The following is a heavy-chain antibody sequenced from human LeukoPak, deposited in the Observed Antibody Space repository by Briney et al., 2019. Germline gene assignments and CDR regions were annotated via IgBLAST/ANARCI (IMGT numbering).Heavy chain of an antibody. V-gene: IGHV5-10-1*01. CDR1: GYSFTSYW. Sequence: GESLKISCKGSGYSFTSYWISWVRQMPGKGLEWMGRIDPSDSYTNYSPSFQGHVTISADKPISTAYLQWSSLKASDTAMYYCARHEYCGGDCYPTDYWGQGTLVTVSS. J-gene: IGHJ4*02. CDR3: ARHEYCGGDCYPTDY. CDR2: IDPSDSYT. D-gene: IGHD2-21*02.